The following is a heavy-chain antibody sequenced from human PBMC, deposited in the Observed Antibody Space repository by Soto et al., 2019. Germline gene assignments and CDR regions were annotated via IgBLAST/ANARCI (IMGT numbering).Heavy chain of an antibody. Sequence: EVQLLESGGGLVQPGGSLRLSCAASGFTFSSYAMSWVRQAPGKGLEWVSAISGSGGSTYYADSVKGRFTISRDNSKNTLYLQMNSLRAEDTAVYYCANNVDLVVVVAATGFFDYWGQGPLVSVSS. J-gene: IGHJ4*02. CDR3: ANNVDLVVVVAATGFFDY. CDR1: GFTFSSYA. V-gene: IGHV3-23*01. D-gene: IGHD2-15*01. CDR2: ISGSGGST.